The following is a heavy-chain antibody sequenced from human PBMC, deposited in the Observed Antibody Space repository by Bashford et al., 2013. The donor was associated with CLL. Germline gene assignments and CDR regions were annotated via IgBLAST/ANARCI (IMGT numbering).Heavy chain of an antibody. CDR3: ARSGRFCIGSTCHSPGYFDF. CDR1: GYTFTSQW. J-gene: IGHJ4*02. V-gene: IGHV5-51*01. CDR2: IYPGDSDT. D-gene: IGHD2-15*01. Sequence: GESLKISCKGSGYTFTSQWIGWVRQMPGKGLEWLGIIYPGDSDTRYSPSFQGQVTISADKSTSTAYLQWGRLKASDTAMYYCARSGRFCIGSTCHSPGYFDFWGQGALVTVSS.